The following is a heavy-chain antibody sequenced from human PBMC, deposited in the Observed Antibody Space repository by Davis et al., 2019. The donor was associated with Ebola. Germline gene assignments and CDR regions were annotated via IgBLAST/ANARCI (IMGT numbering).Heavy chain of an antibody. Sequence: SETLSLTCAVYGGSFSGYYWSWIRQPPGKGLEWIGKINHSGSTNYNPSLKSRVTISVDTSKKQFSLKLSSVTAADTAVYYCARGYSSSWLVYYYYGMDVWGQGTTVTVSS. D-gene: IGHD6-13*01. CDR3: ARGYSSSWLVYYYYGMDV. CDR2: INHSGST. J-gene: IGHJ6*02. CDR1: GGSFSGYY. V-gene: IGHV4-34*01.